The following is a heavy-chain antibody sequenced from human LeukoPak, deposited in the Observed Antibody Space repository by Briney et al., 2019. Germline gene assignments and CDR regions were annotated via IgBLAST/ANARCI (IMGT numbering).Heavy chain of an antibody. D-gene: IGHD6-13*01. CDR3: ARAAFHYYYYMDV. CDR2: IYHSGIT. Sequence: SETLSLTCAVSGYSISSGYYWGWIRQSPGKGLEWIGSIYHSGITYYKPSLKSRVSISVDTSKNQFSLNLSSATAADTAVYYCARAAFHYYYYMDVWGKGTTVTVSS. J-gene: IGHJ6*03. V-gene: IGHV4-38-2*01. CDR1: GYSISSGYY.